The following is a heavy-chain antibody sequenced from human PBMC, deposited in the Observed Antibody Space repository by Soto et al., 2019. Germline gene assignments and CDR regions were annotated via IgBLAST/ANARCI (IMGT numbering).Heavy chain of an antibody. CDR2: IYYSGST. D-gene: IGHD6-19*01. CDR1: GGSISSSSYY. CDR3: ASLTYSSGWYYYYYMDV. J-gene: IGHJ6*03. V-gene: IGHV4-39*01. Sequence: SETLSLTCTVSGGSISSSSYYWGWIRQPPGKGLEWIGSIYYSGSTYYNPSLKSRVTISVDTSKNQFSLKLSSVTAADTAVYYCASLTYSSGWYYYYYMDVWGKGTTVIVSS.